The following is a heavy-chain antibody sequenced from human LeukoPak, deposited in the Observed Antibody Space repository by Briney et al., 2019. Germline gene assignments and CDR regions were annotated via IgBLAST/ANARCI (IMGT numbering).Heavy chain of an antibody. J-gene: IGHJ4*02. Sequence: SETLSLACAVSGYSISSGYYWGWIRQPPGKGLEWIGNIYHSGSTCYNPSLKGRFTISVDTSKNQFSLKLSSVTAADMAVYYCARGDDYDYFDYWGQGTLVTVSS. CDR3: ARGDDYDYFDY. D-gene: IGHD4/OR15-4a*01. CDR1: GYSISSGYY. CDR2: IYHSGST. V-gene: IGHV4-38-2*01.